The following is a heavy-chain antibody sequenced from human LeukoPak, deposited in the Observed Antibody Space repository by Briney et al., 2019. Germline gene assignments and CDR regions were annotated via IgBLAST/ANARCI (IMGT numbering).Heavy chain of an antibody. Sequence: GGSLRLSCVASGFIFRDYAMSWVRQTPAGGLEWVSSLRGDGETFYTDSVKGRFTLSRDHSRNTVYLQLSNLRVEDTAVYYCAKASWVSSADAVLWGQGTLVTVS. D-gene: IGHD3-16*01. CDR1: GFIFRDYA. CDR2: LRGDGET. CDR3: AKASWVSSADAVL. V-gene: IGHV3-23*01. J-gene: IGHJ4*02.